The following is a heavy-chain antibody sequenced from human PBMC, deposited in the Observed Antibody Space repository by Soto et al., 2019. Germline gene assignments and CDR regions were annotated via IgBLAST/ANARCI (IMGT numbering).Heavy chain of an antibody. V-gene: IGHV3-20*01. CDR2: INWNGGST. Sequence: EVQLVESGGGVVRPGGSLRLSCAASGFTFDDYGMSWVRQAPGKGLEWVSGINWNGGSTGYADSVKGRFTISRDNAKTSLYLQMNSLRAEDTALYHCARGRGPGWGSYYYMDVWGKGTTVTVSS. J-gene: IGHJ6*03. CDR1: GFTFDDYG. D-gene: IGHD3-16*01. CDR3: ARGRGPGWGSYYYMDV.